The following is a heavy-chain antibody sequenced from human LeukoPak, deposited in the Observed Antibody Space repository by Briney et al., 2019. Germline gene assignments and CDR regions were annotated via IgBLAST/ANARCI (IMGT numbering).Heavy chain of an antibody. CDR1: GFTFSNYA. CDR2: ISSSSSYI. CDR3: ARDRGKLGN. J-gene: IGHJ4*02. V-gene: IGHV3-21*01. Sequence: GGSLRLSCAASGFTFSNYAMSWVRQAPGKGLEWVSSISSSSSYIYYADSVKGRFTISRDNAKNSLYLQMNSLRAEDTAIYYCARDRGKLGNWGQGALVTVSS. D-gene: IGHD7-27*01.